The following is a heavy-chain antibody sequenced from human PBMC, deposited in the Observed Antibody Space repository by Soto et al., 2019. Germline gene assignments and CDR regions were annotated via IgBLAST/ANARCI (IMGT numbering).Heavy chain of an antibody. V-gene: IGHV3-7*01. CDR2: IKQDGSEK. D-gene: IGHD6-25*01. J-gene: IGHJ6*03. Sequence: GGSLRLSCAASGFTFSSYWMSWVRQAPGKGLEWVANIKQDGSEKYYVDSVKGRFTISRDNAKNSLYLQMNSLRAEDTAVYYCARTRSDYYYYYMDIWGKGTTVTVSS. CDR3: ARTRSDYYYYYMDI. CDR1: GFTFSSYW.